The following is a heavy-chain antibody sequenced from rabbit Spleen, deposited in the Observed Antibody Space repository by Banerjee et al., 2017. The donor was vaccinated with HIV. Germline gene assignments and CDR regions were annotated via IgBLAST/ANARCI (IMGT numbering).Heavy chain of an antibody. CDR3: ARDTSTSFSTYGMDL. J-gene: IGHJ6*01. CDR1: GFSFNSGDD. Sequence: QSLEESGGDLVKPGASLTLTCKASGFSFNSGDDMCWVRQAPGKGLEWIACIYAGSSNNAYSATWAKGRFTISKTSSTTVTLQMTSLTAADTATYFCARDTSTSFSTYGMDLWGQGTLVTVS. CDR2: IYAGSSNNA. V-gene: IGHV1S40*01. D-gene: IGHD1-1*01.